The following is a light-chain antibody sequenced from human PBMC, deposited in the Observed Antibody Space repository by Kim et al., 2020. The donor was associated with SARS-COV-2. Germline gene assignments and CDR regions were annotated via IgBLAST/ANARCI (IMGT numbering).Light chain of an antibody. Sequence: PGERTTLSGRASQTVNSNYLAWYQQKPGQAPRLLIYGASSRATGISDRFSGSGSGTDFTLTISRLEPEGFAVYYCQQYGSSPATFGQGTKVDIK. V-gene: IGKV3-20*01. J-gene: IGKJ1*01. CDR1: QTVNSNY. CDR3: QQYGSSPAT. CDR2: GAS.